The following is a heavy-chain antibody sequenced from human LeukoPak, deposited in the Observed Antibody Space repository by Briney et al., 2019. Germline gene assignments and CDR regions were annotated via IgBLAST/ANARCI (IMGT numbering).Heavy chain of an antibody. Sequence: GGSLRLSCAASGFTFSNYAMTWVRQAPGKGLERVSVIGGSGGNTYYAGSVKGRFTISRDNSRTTLYLQMNSLRVEDTAVYYCAKLTGSDAYNDAFDIWGQGTMVTVSS. CDR3: AKLTGSDAYNDAFDI. D-gene: IGHD5-24*01. CDR1: GFTFSNYA. V-gene: IGHV3-23*01. CDR2: IGGSGGNT. J-gene: IGHJ3*02.